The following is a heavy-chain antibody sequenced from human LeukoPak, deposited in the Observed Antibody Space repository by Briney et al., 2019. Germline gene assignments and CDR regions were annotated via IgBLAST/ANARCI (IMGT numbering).Heavy chain of an antibody. CDR2: ISYDGSNK. CDR3: ARDRGVSYFDY. Sequence: PGGSLRLSCAASGFTFSSYGMHWVRQAPGKGLEWVAVISYDGSNKYYADSVKGRFTISRDNSKNTLYLQMNSLRAEDTAMYHCARDRGVSYFDYWGQGTQVTVSS. CDR1: GFTFSSYG. V-gene: IGHV3-30*03. J-gene: IGHJ4*02. D-gene: IGHD3-10*01.